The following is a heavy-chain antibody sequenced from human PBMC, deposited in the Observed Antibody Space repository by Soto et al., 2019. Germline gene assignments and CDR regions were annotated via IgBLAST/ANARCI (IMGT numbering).Heavy chain of an antibody. D-gene: IGHD3-10*01. CDR2: IYHSGST. CDR1: GGSISSGGYS. V-gene: IGHV4-30-2*01. CDR3: ARAIGWFGELLGGYYFDY. Sequence: QLQLQESGSGLVKPSQTLSLTCAVSGGSISSGGYSWSWIRQPPGKGLDWIGYIYHSGSTYYNPSLKSRVAISVDRSKNQFSLKLSSVTAADTAVYYCARAIGWFGELLGGYYFDYWGQGTLVTVSS. J-gene: IGHJ4*02.